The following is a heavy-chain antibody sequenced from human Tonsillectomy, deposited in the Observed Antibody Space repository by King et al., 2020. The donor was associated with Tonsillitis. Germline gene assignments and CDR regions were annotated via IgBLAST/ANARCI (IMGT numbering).Heavy chain of an antibody. CDR2: IIPIFDTA. CDR3: ARDCCFDPARNGYGMDV. D-gene: IGHD2-8*01. CDR1: GGTFSSFG. Sequence: QLVQSGAEVRKPGSSVKVSCKASGGTFSSFGISWVRQAPGQGLEWMGGIIPIFDTANYAQKFQGRVTITADESTRTAYMELSSLRPEDTAVYYCARDCCFDPARNGYGMDVWGQGTTVTVSS. V-gene: IGHV1-69*01. J-gene: IGHJ6*02.